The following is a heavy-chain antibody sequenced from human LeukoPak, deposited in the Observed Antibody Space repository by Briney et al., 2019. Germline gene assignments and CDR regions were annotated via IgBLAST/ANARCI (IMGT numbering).Heavy chain of an antibody. J-gene: IGHJ3*02. D-gene: IGHD5-18*01. Sequence: GESLKISCKGSGCSFTSYWISWVRQMPGKGLEWMGRIDPSDSYTNYSPSFQGHVTISADKSISTTYLQWSSLKASDTAMYYCARETGYSYGDTDAFDIWGQGTMVTVSS. V-gene: IGHV5-10-1*01. CDR1: GCSFTSYW. CDR3: ARETGYSYGDTDAFDI. CDR2: IDPSDSYT.